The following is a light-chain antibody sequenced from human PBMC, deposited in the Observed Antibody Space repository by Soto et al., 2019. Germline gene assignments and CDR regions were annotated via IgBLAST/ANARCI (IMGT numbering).Light chain of an antibody. Sequence: EIVLTQSPGTLSLSPGERATRSCGASQSVTSNYLAWYQQKPGQAPRLLIFGASIRVTGIPDRFIGSGSGTDFTLTISRLEPEDFAVYYCQHYVTSLTTFGQGTKVDI. J-gene: IGKJ1*01. CDR2: GAS. CDR1: QSVTSNY. V-gene: IGKV3-20*01. CDR3: QHYVTSLTT.